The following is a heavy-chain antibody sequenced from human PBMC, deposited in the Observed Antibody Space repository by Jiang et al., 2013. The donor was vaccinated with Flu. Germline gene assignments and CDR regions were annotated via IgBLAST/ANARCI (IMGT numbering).Heavy chain of an antibody. D-gene: IGHD2-2*02. J-gene: IGHJ3*02. V-gene: IGHV4-39*02. CDR2: IYYSGST. CDR1: GGSISSNSYY. CDR3: AREGGYCSSTTCYTANRDAFDI. Sequence: LLKPSETLSLTCTVSGGSISSNSYYWGWIRQPPGKGLEWIGSIYYSGSTYYNPSLKSRVTISVDTSKNQFSLKVSSVNATDTAVYYCAREGGYCSSTTCYTANRDAFDIWGQGTMVTVSS.